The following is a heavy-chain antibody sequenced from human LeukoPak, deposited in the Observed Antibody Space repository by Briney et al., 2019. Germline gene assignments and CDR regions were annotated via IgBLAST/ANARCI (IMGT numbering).Heavy chain of an antibody. CDR1: GFTMSNSA. CDR3: ARCGSGYAQYYYYYMDV. CDR2: INGGNSDT. J-gene: IGHJ6*03. D-gene: IGHD3-22*01. V-gene: IGHV3-23*01. Sequence: GGSLRLSCAASGFTMSNSAMSWVRQAPGKGLEWVSAINGGNSDTNYAESVKGRFTISRDNSRNTLYLQMNSLRAEDTAVYYCARCGSGYAQYYYYYMDVWGKGTTVTVSS.